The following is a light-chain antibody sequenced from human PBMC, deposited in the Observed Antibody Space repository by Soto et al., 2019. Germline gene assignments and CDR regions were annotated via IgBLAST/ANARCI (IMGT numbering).Light chain of an antibody. CDR3: QKYNSAPWT. Sequence: DIQMTQSPSSLSAFVGDRVTITCRASQGIYNSLAWYQQKPGKVPKLLIYSASTLQSGVPSRFSGSGSGTDFTLTISSLQPEDVATYYCQKYNSAPWTFGQGTRVDIK. CDR1: QGIYNS. V-gene: IGKV1-27*01. J-gene: IGKJ1*01. CDR2: SAS.